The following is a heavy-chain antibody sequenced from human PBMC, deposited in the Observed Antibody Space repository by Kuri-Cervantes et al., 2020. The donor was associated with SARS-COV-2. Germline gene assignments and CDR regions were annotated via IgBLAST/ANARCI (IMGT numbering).Heavy chain of an antibody. CDR3: ARTSASDY. Sequence: GESLKISCAASGFTVSSNYMSWVRQAPGKGLEWVSVIYSGGSTYYADSVKGRFTISRDNAKNSLYLQMNSLRAEDTAVYYCARTSASDYWGQGTLVTVSS. J-gene: IGHJ4*02. CDR1: GFTVSSNY. V-gene: IGHV3-53*01. CDR2: IYSGGST.